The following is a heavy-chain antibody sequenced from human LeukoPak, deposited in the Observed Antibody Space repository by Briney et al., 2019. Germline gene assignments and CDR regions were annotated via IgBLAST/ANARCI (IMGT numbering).Heavy chain of an antibody. CDR1: GGSISSYY. D-gene: IGHD2-2*01. J-gene: IGHJ3*02. Sequence: SETLSLTCTVSGGSISSYYWSWIRQPAGKGLEWIGRVYTSGSTNYNPSLKSRVTMSVDTSKNQFSLKLSSVTAADTTVYYCAREGVGYCSSTSCYQGFDIWGQGTMVTVSS. CDR2: VYTSGST. CDR3: AREGVGYCSSTSCYQGFDI. V-gene: IGHV4-4*07.